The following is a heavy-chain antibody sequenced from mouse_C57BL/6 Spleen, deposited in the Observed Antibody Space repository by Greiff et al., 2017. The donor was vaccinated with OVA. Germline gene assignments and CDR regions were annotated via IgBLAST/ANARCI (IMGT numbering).Heavy chain of an antibody. CDR3: TTGQLRLRFAY. CDR2: IDPENGDT. D-gene: IGHD3-2*02. Sequence: VQLQQSGAELVRPGASVKLSCTASGFNIKDDYMHWVKQRPEQGLEWIGWIDPENGDTEYASKFQGKATITADTSSNTAYLQLSSLTSEDTAVYYCTTGQLRLRFAYWGQGTLVTVSA. CDR1: GFNIKDDY. V-gene: IGHV14-4*01. J-gene: IGHJ3*01.